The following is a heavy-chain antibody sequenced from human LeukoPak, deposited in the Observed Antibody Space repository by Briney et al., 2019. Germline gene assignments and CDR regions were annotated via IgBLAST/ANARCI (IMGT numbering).Heavy chain of an antibody. V-gene: IGHV4-34*01. Sequence: SETLSLICAVYGGSFSAYYWSWVRQSPGKGLEWIAEINHRGDTNYNPSVKSRVTISVDTSKNQFSLKVTSLTAADTAIYYCARGPTRSETGYFDYWGQGTLVTVSS. CDR2: INHRGDT. CDR1: GGSFSAYY. CDR3: ARGPTRSETGYFDY. J-gene: IGHJ4*03. D-gene: IGHD1-1*01.